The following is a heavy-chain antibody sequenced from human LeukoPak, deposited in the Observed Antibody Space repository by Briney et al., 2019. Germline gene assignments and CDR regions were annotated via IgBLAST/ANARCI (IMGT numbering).Heavy chain of an antibody. CDR1: GDSISSGDYY. J-gene: IGHJ3*02. CDR2: ISSSGST. CDR3: AGGPYSYDSSGAFDI. Sequence: ASETLSLTCTVSGDSISSGDYYWSWIRQPAGKGLEWIGRISSSGSTNYNPSLKSRVTISVDTSKNQFSLKLSSVTAADTAVYFCAGGPYSYDSSGAFDIWGQGTMVTVSS. D-gene: IGHD3-22*01. V-gene: IGHV4-61*02.